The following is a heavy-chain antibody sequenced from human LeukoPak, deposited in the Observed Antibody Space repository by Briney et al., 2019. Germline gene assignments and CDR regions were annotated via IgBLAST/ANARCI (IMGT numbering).Heavy chain of an antibody. CDR1: GGSISSGGYS. D-gene: IGHD6-13*01. CDR3: AREDSSSLGNWFDP. CDR2: IYYSGST. J-gene: IGHJ5*02. Sequence: PSETLSLTCAVSGGSISSGGYSWSWIRQPPGKGLEWIGYIYYSGSTYYNPSLKSRVTISVDTSKNQFSLKLSSVTAADTAVYYCAREDSSSLGNWFDPWGQGTLVTVSS. V-gene: IGHV4-30-4*07.